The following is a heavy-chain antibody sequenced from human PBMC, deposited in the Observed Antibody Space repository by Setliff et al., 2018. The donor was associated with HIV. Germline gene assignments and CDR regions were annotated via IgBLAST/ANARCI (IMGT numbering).Heavy chain of an antibody. D-gene: IGHD4-17*01. Sequence: KVSCKASGGTFSSYAISWVRQAPGQGLEWMGGIIPIFGTANYAQKFQGRVTITTDESTSTAYMELSSLRSEDTAVYYCASYLPWGDYGDDAFDIWGQGTMVTVSS. CDR2: IIPIFGTA. V-gene: IGHV1-69*05. J-gene: IGHJ3*02. CDR3: ASYLPWGDYGDDAFDI. CDR1: GGTFSSYA.